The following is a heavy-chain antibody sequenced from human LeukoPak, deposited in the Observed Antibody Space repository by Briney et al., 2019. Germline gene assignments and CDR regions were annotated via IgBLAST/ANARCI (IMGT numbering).Heavy chain of an antibody. Sequence: GGSLRLSCAASGFTFSGYWMTWVRQAPGKGLEWVSNIKQDASDKYYVDVVKGRFTISRDNAKNSLYLQMNSLRVEDTAMYYCARGPAVGDTLGYWGQGTLVTVS. D-gene: IGHD2-21*01. J-gene: IGHJ4*02. V-gene: IGHV3-7*01. CDR1: GFTFSGYW. CDR2: IKQDASDK. CDR3: ARGPAVGDTLGY.